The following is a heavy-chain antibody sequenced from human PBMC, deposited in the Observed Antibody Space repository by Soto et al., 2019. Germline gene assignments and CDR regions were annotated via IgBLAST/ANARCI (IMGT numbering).Heavy chain of an antibody. J-gene: IGHJ6*02. D-gene: IGHD5-12*01. CDR2: IDPSDSYT. CDR1: GYSFTSYW. Sequence: GESLKLSCKGSGYSFTSYWISWVRQMPGKGLEWMGRIDPSDSYTNYSPSFQGHVTISADKSISTAYLQWSSLKASDTAMYYCATVQTWGYSGYDFDYYYYGMDVWGQGTTVTVSS. CDR3: ATVQTWGYSGYDFDYYYYGMDV. V-gene: IGHV5-10-1*01.